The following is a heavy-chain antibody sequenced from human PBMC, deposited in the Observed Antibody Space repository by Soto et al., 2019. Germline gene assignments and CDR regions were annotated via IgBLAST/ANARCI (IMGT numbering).Heavy chain of an antibody. J-gene: IGHJ4*02. CDR1: GGSISSSSYY. Sequence: SETLSLTCTVSGGSISSSSYYWGWIRQPPGKGLEWIGSIYYSGSTYYNPSLKSRVTISVDTSKNQFSLKLSSVTAADTAVYYCERKPHRDFWSGYFDYWGQGTLVTVSS. CDR3: ERKPHRDFWSGYFDY. CDR2: IYYSGST. D-gene: IGHD3-3*01. V-gene: IGHV4-39*01.